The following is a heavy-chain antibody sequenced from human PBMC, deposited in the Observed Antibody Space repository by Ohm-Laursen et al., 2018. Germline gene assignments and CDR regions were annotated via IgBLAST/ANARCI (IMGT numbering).Heavy chain of an antibody. CDR2: KYDSGST. J-gene: IGHJ4*02. V-gene: IGHV4-61*01. CDR1: GGSVSRASYY. Sequence: GTLSLTCTVSGGSVSRASYYWSWIRQPPGEGPEWIGYKYDSGSTNYNPSLKSRVTISVDSSKNQFSLKLSSVTAADTAVYYCATFGGVPGWGQGTLVTVSS. CDR3: ATFGGVPG. D-gene: IGHD3-16*01.